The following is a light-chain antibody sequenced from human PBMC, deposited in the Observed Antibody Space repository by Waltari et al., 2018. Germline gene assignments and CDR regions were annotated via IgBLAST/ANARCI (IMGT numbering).Light chain of an antibody. J-gene: IGKJ1*01. CDR3: QQYGSSPWT. V-gene: IGKV3-20*01. CDR1: QSVRSGH. Sequence: EIVLTQSPGTLSLSPGERATLSCRASQSVRSGHLAGFQQKPGQAPRILSYAASSRATALPDRFTGSGSGTDFALTIGRLEPEDSAVYYCQQYGSSPWTFGQGTKVEIK. CDR2: AAS.